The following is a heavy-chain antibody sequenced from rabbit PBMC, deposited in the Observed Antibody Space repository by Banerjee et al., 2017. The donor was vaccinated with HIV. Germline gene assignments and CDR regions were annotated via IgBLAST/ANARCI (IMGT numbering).Heavy chain of an antibody. V-gene: IGHV1S40*01. CDR2: IYTGSSGST. Sequence: QSLEESGGDLVKPGASLTLTCTASGFSFSTNYYMCWVRQAPGKGLEWIACIYTGSSGSTYYASWAKGRFTISKTSSTTVTLQMTSLTAADTATYFCAREDNDYGDYYLDLWGPGTLVTVS. CDR3: AREDNDYGDYYLDL. CDR1: GFSFSTNYY. D-gene: IGHD2-1*01. J-gene: IGHJ4*01.